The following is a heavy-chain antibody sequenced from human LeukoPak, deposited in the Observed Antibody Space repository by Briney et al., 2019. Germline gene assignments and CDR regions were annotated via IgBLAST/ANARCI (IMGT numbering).Heavy chain of an antibody. CDR3: ARDGSSSSNYYYYYMDV. Sequence: EASVKVSCKASGYTFTSYGISWVRQAPGQGLEWMGWISAYNGNTNYAQKLQGRVTMTTDTFTSTAYMELRSLRSDDTAVYYCARDGSSSSNYYYYYMDVWGKGTTVTVSS. CDR1: GYTFTSYG. D-gene: IGHD6-13*01. CDR2: ISAYNGNT. J-gene: IGHJ6*03. V-gene: IGHV1-18*01.